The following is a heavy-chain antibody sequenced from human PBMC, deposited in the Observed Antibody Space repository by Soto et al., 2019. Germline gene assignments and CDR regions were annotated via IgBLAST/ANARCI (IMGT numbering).Heavy chain of an antibody. D-gene: IGHD3-9*01. CDR1: GYTFTNYG. Sequence: GASVKVSCKASGYTFTNYGISWVRQTPGQGLEWMGWISGYNGVTNYAQNLQDRITMTRDTFTSTAYVELRSLRSDDTAVFYCARGTLTGYSGIAPGFHYYAMDVWGRETTVTVSS. J-gene: IGHJ6*02. V-gene: IGHV1-18*04. CDR3: ARGTLTGYSGIAPGFHYYAMDV. CDR2: ISGYNGVT.